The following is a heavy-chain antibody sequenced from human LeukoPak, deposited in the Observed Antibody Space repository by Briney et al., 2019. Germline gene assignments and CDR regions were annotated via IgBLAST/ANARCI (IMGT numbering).Heavy chain of an antibody. J-gene: IGHJ5*02. V-gene: IGHV4-39*01. D-gene: IGHD3-3*01. CDR1: GGSVSSSGHY. Sequence: PPETLSLTCTVSGGSVSSSGHYWGWVRQPPGQGLEWIATIFYTGSTFYNPSLKSRVTISVDRSKNQFSLKLSSVTAADTAVYYCASILEWLSIWPYNWFDPWGQGTLVTVSS. CDR2: IFYTGST. CDR3: ASILEWLSIWPYNWFDP.